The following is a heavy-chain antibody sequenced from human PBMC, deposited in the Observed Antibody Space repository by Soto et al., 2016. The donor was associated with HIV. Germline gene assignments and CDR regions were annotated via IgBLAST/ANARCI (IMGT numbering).Heavy chain of an antibody. Sequence: EVQLVESGGGLVQPGGSLKLSCAVSGFIFSDCAIHWVRQASGKGLEWVGVVRTKAASTATEYAASVKGRFTISRDDSENTAYLQMNNLKTEDTAVYYCTRDSGTYNWLDPWGQGTLVTVSS. J-gene: IGHJ5*02. CDR3: TRDSGTYNWLDP. V-gene: IGHV3-73*01. D-gene: IGHD1-26*01. CDR1: GFIFSDCA. CDR2: VRTKAASTAT.